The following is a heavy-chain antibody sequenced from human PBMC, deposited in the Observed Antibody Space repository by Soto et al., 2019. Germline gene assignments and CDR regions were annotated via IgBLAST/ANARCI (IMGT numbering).Heavy chain of an antibody. Sequence: WGSLRLSCSSSVFTVIICAMNWFRQAPGSWPEWVSAIRTSSGSGSRTYYADSVKGRFTISRDNSKSTLYLQMNSLRADDTAVYYCAKGGDYYDLLTGYTRDNYYFDYWGQGAQVTVSS. D-gene: IGHD3-9*01. J-gene: IGHJ4*02. CDR1: VFTVIICA. CDR3: AKGGDYYDLLTGYTRDNYYFDY. CDR2: IRTSSGSGSRT. V-gene: IGHV3-23*01.